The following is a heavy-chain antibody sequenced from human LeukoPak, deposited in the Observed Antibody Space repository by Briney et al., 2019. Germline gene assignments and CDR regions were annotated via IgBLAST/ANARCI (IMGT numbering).Heavy chain of an antibody. CDR3: ARPYGVTTGGDAFDI. J-gene: IGHJ3*02. V-gene: IGHV1-2*02. CDR2: INPNSGGT. Sequence: ASVKVSCKASGYTFTGYYMHWVRQAPGQGLEWMGWINPNSGGTNYAQEFQGRVTMTRDTSISTAYMELSRLRSDDTAVYYCARPYGVTTGGDAFDIWGQGTMVTVSS. D-gene: IGHD4-17*01. CDR1: GYTFTGYY.